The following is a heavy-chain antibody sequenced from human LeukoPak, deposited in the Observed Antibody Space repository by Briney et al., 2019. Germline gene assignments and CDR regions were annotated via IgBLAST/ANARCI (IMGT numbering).Heavy chain of an antibody. V-gene: IGHV3-23*01. CDR3: AKDRGGLLWFGELLLGWFDP. J-gene: IGHJ5*02. Sequence: GGSLRLSCAASGFTFSSYAMSWVRQAPGKGLEWVSSISGSGGNRYYADSVKGRFTISRDNSKNTLYLKMNSLRAEDTAVYYCAKDRGGLLWFGELLLGWFDPWGQGTLVTVSS. CDR2: ISGSGGNR. CDR1: GFTFSSYA. D-gene: IGHD3-10*01.